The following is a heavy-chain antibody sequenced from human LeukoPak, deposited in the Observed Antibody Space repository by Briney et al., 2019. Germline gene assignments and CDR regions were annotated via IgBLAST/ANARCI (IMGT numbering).Heavy chain of an antibody. Sequence: AGGSLRLSCAASGFTFSSYEMNWGRQARGKGVEWVSYISSSGSTIYYADSVKGRFTISRDNGKNSLYLPMNSLRAEDTAVYYCARGRGGGFPHFAYWGHGTLVTVSS. CDR1: GFTFSSYE. J-gene: IGHJ4*01. V-gene: IGHV3-48*03. D-gene: IGHD2-15*01. CDR2: ISSSGSTI. CDR3: ARGRGGGFPHFAY.